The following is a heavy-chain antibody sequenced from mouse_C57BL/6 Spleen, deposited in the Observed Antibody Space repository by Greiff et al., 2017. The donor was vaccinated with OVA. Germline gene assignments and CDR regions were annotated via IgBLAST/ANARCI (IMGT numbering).Heavy chain of an antibody. CDR1: GYTFTDYE. D-gene: IGHD1-1*01. J-gene: IGHJ2*01. V-gene: IGHV1-15*01. CDR3: TRSNYGSSLDY. CDR2: IDPETGGT. Sequence: VKLQQSGAELVRPGASVTLSCKASGYTFTDYEMHWVKQTPVHGLEWIGAIDPETGGTAYNQKFKGKAILTADKSSSTAYMELRSLTSEDSAVYYCTRSNYGSSLDYWGQGTTLTVSS.